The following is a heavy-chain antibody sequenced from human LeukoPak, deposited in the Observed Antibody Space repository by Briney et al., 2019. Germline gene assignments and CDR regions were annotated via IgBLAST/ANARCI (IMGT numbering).Heavy chain of an antibody. Sequence: GGSLRLSCAASGFTVSSNYMSWVRQAPGKGLEWVSYISSSGSSKYYADSVEGRFTISRDNAKNSLYLQMNSLRAEDTAVYYCARGPHRERGWRGSGWDTDAFDIWGQGTMVTVSS. CDR1: GFTVSSNY. J-gene: IGHJ3*02. CDR2: ISSSGSSK. V-gene: IGHV3-11*04. CDR3: ARGPHRERGWRGSGWDTDAFDI. D-gene: IGHD6-19*01.